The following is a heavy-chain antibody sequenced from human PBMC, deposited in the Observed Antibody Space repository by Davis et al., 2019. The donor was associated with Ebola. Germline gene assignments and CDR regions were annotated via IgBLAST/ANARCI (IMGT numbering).Heavy chain of an antibody. CDR2: INHSGST. CDR1: GGSISSSSYY. CDR3: ARDRIAARNYYYYGMDV. Sequence: SETLSLTCTVSGGSISSSSYYWGWVRQPPGKGLEWIGEINHSGSTNYNPSLKSRVTISVDTSKNQFSLKLSSVTAADTAVYYCARDRIAARNYYYYGMDVWGQGTTVTVSS. D-gene: IGHD6-6*01. J-gene: IGHJ6*02. V-gene: IGHV4-39*07.